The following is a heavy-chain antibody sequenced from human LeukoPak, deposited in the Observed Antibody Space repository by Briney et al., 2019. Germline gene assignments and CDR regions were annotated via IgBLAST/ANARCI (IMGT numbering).Heavy chain of an antibody. CDR3: ARALSGYDSSGYWAGPARYYFDY. V-gene: IGHV3-20*04. Sequence: PGESLTLSCAVSGFTFDDYGMSWVRQAPGKGLEWVSGINWNGGSTGYADSGKGRSTISRHNAKISLYLQMNSLRAEDTALYYCARALSGYDSSGYWAGPARYYFDYWGQGTLVTVSS. D-gene: IGHD3-22*01. J-gene: IGHJ4*02. CDR2: INWNGGST. CDR1: GFTFDDYG.